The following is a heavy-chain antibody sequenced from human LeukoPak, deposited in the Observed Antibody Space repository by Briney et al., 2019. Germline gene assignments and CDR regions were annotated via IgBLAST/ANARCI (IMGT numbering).Heavy chain of an antibody. J-gene: IGHJ5*02. Sequence: SVKVSCKASGGTFSSYAISWVRQAPGQGLEWMGGIIPIFGTANYAQKFQGRVTITADESTSTAYMEPSSLRSEDTAVYYCARDQVPDYDILTGYHPSGQGTLVTVSS. V-gene: IGHV1-69*13. CDR3: ARDQVPDYDILTGYHP. D-gene: IGHD3-9*01. CDR2: IIPIFGTA. CDR1: GGTFSSYA.